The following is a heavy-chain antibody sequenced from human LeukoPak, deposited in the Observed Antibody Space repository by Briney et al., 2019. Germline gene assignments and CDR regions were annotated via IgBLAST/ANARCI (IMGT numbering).Heavy chain of an antibody. Sequence: SETLSLTCTVSGDSISSSSHYWGWLRPPPGKGLEWIGSIFYSGYTYYHPSLKSRVSISVDTSENRFSLRLSSVTAADTAVYYCARKALWSGSYNWFDPWGQGTLVTVSS. J-gene: IGHJ5*02. CDR3: ARKALWSGSYNWFDP. CDR1: GDSISSSSHY. CDR2: IFYSGYT. D-gene: IGHD3-3*01. V-gene: IGHV4-39*01.